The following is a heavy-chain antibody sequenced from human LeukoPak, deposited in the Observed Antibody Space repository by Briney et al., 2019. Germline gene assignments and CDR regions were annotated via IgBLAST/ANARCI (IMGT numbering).Heavy chain of an antibody. CDR3: AREGYSYGNFDY. V-gene: IGHV3-30*01. D-gene: IGHD5-18*01. CDR2: ISYDGSNK. Sequence: GGSLRLSCAASGFTFSSYAMHWVRQAPGKGLEWVAVISYDGSNKYYADSVKGRFTISRDNSKNTLYLQMNSLRAEDTAVYYCAREGYSYGNFDYWGQGALVTVS. J-gene: IGHJ4*02. CDR1: GFTFSSYA.